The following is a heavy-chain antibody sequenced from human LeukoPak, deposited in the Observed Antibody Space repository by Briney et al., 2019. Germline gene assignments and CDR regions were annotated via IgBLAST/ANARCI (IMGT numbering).Heavy chain of an antibody. D-gene: IGHD3-10*01. CDR1: GFTFSSYA. J-gene: IGHJ4*02. V-gene: IGHV3-64*01. CDR2: ISSNGGST. CDR3: ARAPSGK. Sequence: GGSLRLSCAASGFTFSSYAMHWVRQAPGKGLEYVSAISSNGGSTYYANSVKGRFTISRDNSKNTLYLQMGSLRAEDMAVYYCARAPSGKWGQGTLVTVSS.